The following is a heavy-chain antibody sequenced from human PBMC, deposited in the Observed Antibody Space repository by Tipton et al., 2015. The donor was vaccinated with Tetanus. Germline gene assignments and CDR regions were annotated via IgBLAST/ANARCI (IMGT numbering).Heavy chain of an antibody. D-gene: IGHD3-10*01. CDR1: GFTFDSYA. Sequence: SLRLSCAASGFTFDSYAMNWVRQAPGKGLEWASVSYSGGSYAYYADSVKGRFTTSRDDSKNTLYLHMTSLRAEDTAVYYCAKAKSWINLWFGDYWGQGVLVIVSP. CDR3: AKAKSWINLWFGDY. J-gene: IGHJ4*02. CDR2: SYSGGSYA. V-gene: IGHV3-23*03.